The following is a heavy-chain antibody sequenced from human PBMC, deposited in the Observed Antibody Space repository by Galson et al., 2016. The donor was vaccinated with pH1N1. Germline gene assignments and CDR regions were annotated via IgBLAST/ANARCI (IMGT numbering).Heavy chain of an antibody. D-gene: IGHD3-3*01. CDR2: IRGSGDDT. CDR1: GFTFSRYA. CDR3: AKLDYDFWSGYYRHFDY. J-gene: IGHJ4*02. Sequence: SLRLSCAASGFTFSRYAMSWVRQAPGKGLEWVSAIRGSGDDTYYATSVKGRFTISRDNSNNTLYLQMNSLRGDDTAVYYCAKLDYDFWSGYYRHFDYWGQGTLVTVSS. V-gene: IGHV3-23*01.